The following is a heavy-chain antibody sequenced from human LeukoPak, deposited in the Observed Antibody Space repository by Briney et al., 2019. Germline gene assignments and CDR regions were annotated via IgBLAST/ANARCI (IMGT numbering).Heavy chain of an antibody. J-gene: IGHJ4*02. CDR3: AKDEAGIRGPLAY. CDR2: ISGSGGST. Sequence: GGSLRLSCAASGFTFSSYSMSWVRQAPGKGLEGVSAISGSGGSTYYADSVKGRFTISRDNSKNTLYLQMNSLRAEDTAVYYCAKDEAGIRGPLAYWGQGTLVTVSS. D-gene: IGHD3-10*01. V-gene: IGHV3-23*01. CDR1: GFTFSSYS.